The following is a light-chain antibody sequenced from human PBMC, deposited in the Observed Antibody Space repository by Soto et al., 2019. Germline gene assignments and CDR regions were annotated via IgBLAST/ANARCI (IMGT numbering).Light chain of an antibody. CDR1: QSVTSN. J-gene: IGKJ5*01. V-gene: IGKV3-15*01. CDR3: QQYNNWPPIT. Sequence: EIVITQSAATLSVSPGDRATLSCSASQSVTSNLAWYQQKPGQAPRLLIYDASTRATGIPARFSGSGSGTEFTLTISSLQSEDFAVYYCQQYNNWPPITFGQGTRLEIK. CDR2: DAS.